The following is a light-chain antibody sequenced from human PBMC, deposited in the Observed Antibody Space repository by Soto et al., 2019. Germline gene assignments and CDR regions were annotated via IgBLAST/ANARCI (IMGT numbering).Light chain of an antibody. V-gene: IGKV3D-15*01. J-gene: IGKJ4*01. Sequence: EIVMTRSPATLSLAPVEMATLSCGASQSVSVNLAWYQQRPGQPPRLLIFGASTRATGIPARFSGSGSEAEFALTISTLQSEDFAVYYCQQYSVWPLTFGGGTKVDIK. CDR2: GAS. CDR3: QQYSVWPLT. CDR1: QSVSVN.